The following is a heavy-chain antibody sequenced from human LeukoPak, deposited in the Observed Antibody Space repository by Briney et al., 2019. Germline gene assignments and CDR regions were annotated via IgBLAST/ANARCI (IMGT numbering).Heavy chain of an antibody. CDR2: IYYSGDT. V-gene: IGHV4-31*03. Sequence: SETLSLTCTVSGGSISSGDYYWSWIRQHPGKGLEWIGYIYYSGDTYYNPSLKSRVTISVDTSKNQFSLKLSSVTAADTAVYYCARDRVVHDYVWGSYLARGRGDAFDIWGQGTMVTVSS. CDR1: GGSISSGDYY. D-gene: IGHD3-16*02. CDR3: ARDRVVHDYVWGSYLARGRGDAFDI. J-gene: IGHJ3*02.